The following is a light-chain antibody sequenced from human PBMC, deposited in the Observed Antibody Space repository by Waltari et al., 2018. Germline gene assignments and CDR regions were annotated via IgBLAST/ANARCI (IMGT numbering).Light chain of an antibody. CDR1: SLRSYY. CDR2: GKN. J-gene: IGLJ1*01. CDR3: NSRDSSGNHLV. V-gene: IGLV3-19*01. Sequence: SSELTQDPAVSVALGQTVRITCQGDSLRSYYASWYQQKPGQATVLVIYGKNNRPPGIPDRFSGSSSGNTASLTITGAQAEDEADYYCNSRDSSGNHLVFGTGTKVTVL.